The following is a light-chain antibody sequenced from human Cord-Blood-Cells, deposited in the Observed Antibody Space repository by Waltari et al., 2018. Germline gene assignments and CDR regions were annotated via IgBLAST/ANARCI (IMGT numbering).Light chain of an antibody. V-gene: IGKV3-11*01. CDR3: QQRSNWPT. Sequence: EIVLTQYPATLSLSPGERATLSCRASQSVSSYLAWYQQKPGQAPRLLISDASNRATGIPARFSGSGSVTDFTLTISSLEPEDFAVYYCQQRSNWPTFGQGTKVEIK. CDR1: QSVSSY. CDR2: DAS. J-gene: IGKJ1*01.